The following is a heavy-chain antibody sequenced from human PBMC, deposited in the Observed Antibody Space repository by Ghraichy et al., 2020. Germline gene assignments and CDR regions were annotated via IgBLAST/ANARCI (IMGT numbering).Heavy chain of an antibody. V-gene: IGHV4-34*01. CDR3: ARLDPVAGYYFDY. Sequence: SETLSLTCAVYGGSFSGYYWSWIRQPPGKGLEWIGEINHSGSTNYNPSLKSRVTISVDTSKNQFSLKLSSVTAADTAVYYCARLDPVAGYYFDYWGQGTLVTVSS. J-gene: IGHJ4*02. D-gene: IGHD6-19*01. CDR2: INHSGST. CDR1: GGSFSGYY.